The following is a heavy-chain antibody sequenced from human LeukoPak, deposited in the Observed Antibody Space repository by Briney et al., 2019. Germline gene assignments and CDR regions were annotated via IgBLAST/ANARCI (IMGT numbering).Heavy chain of an antibody. CDR1: GFTVSDNY. CDR2: IYSGGTT. Sequence: GGSLRLSCAASGFTVSDNYMSWVRQAPGKGLEWVSVIYSGGTTYSADSVKGRFTISRVNSKNTLYLQMNSLRAEDTAVYYCARHDSWAGWFDPWGQGTLVTVSS. V-gene: IGHV3-53*01. J-gene: IGHJ5*02. CDR3: ARHDSWAGWFDP. D-gene: IGHD3-22*01.